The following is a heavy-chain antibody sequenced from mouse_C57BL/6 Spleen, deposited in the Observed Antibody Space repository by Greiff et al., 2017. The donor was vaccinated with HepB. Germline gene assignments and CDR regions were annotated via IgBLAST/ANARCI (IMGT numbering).Heavy chain of an antibody. CDR3: AREEKGYGNFYFDY. D-gene: IGHD2-1*01. Sequence: QVQLQQPGTELVKPGASVKLSCKASGYTFTSYWMHWVKQRPGQGLEWIGNINPSNGGTNYNEKFKSKATLTVDKSSSTAYMQLISLTSEDSAVYYCAREEKGYGNFYFDYWGQGTPLTVSS. J-gene: IGHJ2*01. CDR2: INPSNGGT. V-gene: IGHV1-53*01. CDR1: GYTFTSYW.